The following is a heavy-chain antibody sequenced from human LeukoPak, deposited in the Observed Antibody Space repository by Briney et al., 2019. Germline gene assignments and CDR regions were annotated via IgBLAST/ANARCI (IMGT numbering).Heavy chain of an antibody. V-gene: IGHV6-1*01. Sequence: SQTLSLTCAISGDSVSSNSVTWNWIRQSPSRGLEWLGRTYYRSTWYNDYAVSVRGRITVNPDTTKNQFSLHLNSVTPEDTAVYYCARRLTQYDCFDPWGQGILVTVSS. CDR2: TYYRSTWYN. CDR3: ARRLTQYDCFDP. J-gene: IGHJ5*02. CDR1: GDSVSSNSVT. D-gene: IGHD2-2*01.